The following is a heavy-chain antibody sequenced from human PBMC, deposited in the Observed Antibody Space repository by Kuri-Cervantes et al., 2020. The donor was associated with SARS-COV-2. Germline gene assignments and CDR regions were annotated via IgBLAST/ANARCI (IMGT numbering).Heavy chain of an antibody. D-gene: IGHD3-3*01. CDR1: GGSFSGYY. CDR3: ASSYYDFWSGSYYYYYMDV. CDR2: INHSGST. J-gene: IGHJ6*03. Sequence: ESLKISCAVYGGSFSGYYWSWIRQPPGKGLEWIGEINHSGSTNYNPSLKSRVTISVDTSKNQFSLKLSSVTAADTAVYYCASSYYDFWSGSYYYYYMDVWGKGTTVTVSS. V-gene: IGHV4-34*01.